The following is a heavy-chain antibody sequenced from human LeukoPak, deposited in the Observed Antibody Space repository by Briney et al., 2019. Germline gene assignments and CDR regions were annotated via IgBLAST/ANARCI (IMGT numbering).Heavy chain of an antibody. V-gene: IGHV4-34*01. CDR3: ARFGPQNLP. CDR1: GGSFSGYY. D-gene: IGHD3-16*01. Sequence: PSETLSLTCAVYGGSFSGYYWSWIRQPPWKGLEWIGEINHSGSTNYNPSLKSRVTISVDTSKNQFSLKLSSVTAADTAVYYCARFGPQNLPWGQGTLVTVSS. J-gene: IGHJ5*02. CDR2: INHSGST.